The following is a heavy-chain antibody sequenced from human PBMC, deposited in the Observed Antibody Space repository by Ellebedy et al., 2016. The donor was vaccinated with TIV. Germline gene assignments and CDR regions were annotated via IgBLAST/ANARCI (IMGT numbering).Heavy chain of an antibody. J-gene: IGHJ6*02. D-gene: IGHD3-10*01. CDR3: ARLGRFGESMPLYYYFAMDV. Sequence: ASVKVSCKASGGTFTNYAVSWVRQAPGQGLEWMGGIPPSVNSADYPQRFQGRVTITAAESTNTVHLEVSSLRSEDTAVYYCARLGRFGESMPLYYYFAMDVWGQGTTVTVSS. CDR1: GGTFTNYA. V-gene: IGHV1-69*13. CDR2: IPPSVNSA.